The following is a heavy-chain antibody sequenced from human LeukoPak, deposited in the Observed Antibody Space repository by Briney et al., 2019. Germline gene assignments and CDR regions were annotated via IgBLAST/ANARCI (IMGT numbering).Heavy chain of an antibody. J-gene: IGHJ4*02. CDR3: ARSRVSHTTVSTLLY. CDR1: GYTFSSYA. Sequence: ASVKVSCKASGYTFSSYAIAWVRQAPGQGPGWMGSISVYNGNTEHAQKLQGRVTMTTDTFTNTAYMELWNLRPDDTAVYYCARSRVSHTTVSTLLYWGQGTLVTVSS. CDR2: ISVYNGNT. V-gene: IGHV1-18*01. D-gene: IGHD1-14*01.